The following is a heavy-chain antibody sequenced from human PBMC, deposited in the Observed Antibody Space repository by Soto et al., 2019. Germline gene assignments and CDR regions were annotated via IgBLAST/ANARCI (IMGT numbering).Heavy chain of an antibody. Sequence: GGSLRLSCAAPGLTFSNYWMHWVRQAPGKGLVWVSRMNGDGSMISYADSVKGRFTISRDNAKNTLYLQMNSLRAEDTAVYYCVRVPTESGRWLDSWGQGTLVTVSS. D-gene: IGHD2-21*02. J-gene: IGHJ5*01. CDR3: VRVPTESGRWLDS. V-gene: IGHV3-74*01. CDR1: GLTFSNYW. CDR2: MNGDGSMI.